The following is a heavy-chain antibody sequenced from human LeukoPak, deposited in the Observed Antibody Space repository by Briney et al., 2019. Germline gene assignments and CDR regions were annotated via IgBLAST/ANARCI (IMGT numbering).Heavy chain of an antibody. Sequence: PGGSLRLSCAASGFTFSSYAMSWVRQAPGKGLEWVSDISGSSSYTDYADSVKGRFTISKDNANSSVFLQMDSLRAEDTAVYYCARGHNSGYYLKYWGQGTLVTVSS. J-gene: IGHJ4*02. CDR3: ARGHNSGYYLKY. CDR1: GFTFSSYA. CDR2: ISGSSSYT. V-gene: IGHV3-21*05. D-gene: IGHD3-22*01.